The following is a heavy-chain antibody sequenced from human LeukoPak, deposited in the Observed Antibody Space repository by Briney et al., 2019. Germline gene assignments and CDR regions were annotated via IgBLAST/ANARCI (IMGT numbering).Heavy chain of an antibody. CDR2: IYYSGST. J-gene: IGHJ4*02. V-gene: IGHV4-39*01. D-gene: IGHD5-12*01. Sequence: SETLSLTCTVSGGSISSSSYYWGWIRQPPGKGLEWIGSIYYSGSTYYNPSLKSRVTISVDTSKNQFSLKLSSVTAADTAVYYCARGYVEMATIWNRKGFVCDYWGQGTLVTVSS. CDR1: GGSISSSSYY. CDR3: ARGYVEMATIWNRKGFVCDY.